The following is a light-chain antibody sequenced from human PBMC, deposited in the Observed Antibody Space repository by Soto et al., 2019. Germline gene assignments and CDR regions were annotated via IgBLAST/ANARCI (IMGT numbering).Light chain of an antibody. CDR1: NIGIKS. J-gene: IGLJ2*01. V-gene: IGLV3-21*04. CDR3: QVWDSSSDHPV. CDR2: YDS. Sequence: SYELTQPASVSVAPGKTVSITCWRHNIGIKSVHWYAQKPGQAPVLVIYYDSDRPPGIPERFSGSNSGNTATLTISRVEAGDEADYYCQVWDSSSDHPVFGGGTQLTVL.